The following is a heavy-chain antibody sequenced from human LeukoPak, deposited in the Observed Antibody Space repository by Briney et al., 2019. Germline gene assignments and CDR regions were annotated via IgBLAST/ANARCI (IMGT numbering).Heavy chain of an antibody. CDR3: AREHMVRGVINR. D-gene: IGHD3-10*01. V-gene: IGHV4-4*07. Sequence: SETLSLTCTVSGGSISDYYWSWIRQPAGKRLEWLGRIYSSGSTNYNPSLESRVTVSVDTSKNQFSLKLSSVTAADTAVYYCAREHMVRGVINRWGQGALVTVSS. CDR2: IYSSGST. CDR1: GGSISDYY. J-gene: IGHJ4*02.